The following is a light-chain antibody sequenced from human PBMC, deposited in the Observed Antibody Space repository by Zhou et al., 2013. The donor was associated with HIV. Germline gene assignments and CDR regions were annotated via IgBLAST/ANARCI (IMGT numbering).Light chain of an antibody. CDR3: QQSYSTPPT. CDR1: QHVSSW. V-gene: IGKV1-12*01. J-gene: IGKJ4*01. Sequence: DIQMTQSPSSVSASVGDRVTITCRASQHVSSWLAWYQQKPGKAPKLLIYAASSLQSGVPSRFSGGGSGTDFTLTISSLQPEDVATYYCQQSYSTPPTFGGGTTGGDQT. CDR2: AAS.